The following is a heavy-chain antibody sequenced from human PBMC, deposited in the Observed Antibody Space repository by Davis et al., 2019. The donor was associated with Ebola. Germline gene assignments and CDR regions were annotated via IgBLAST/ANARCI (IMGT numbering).Heavy chain of an antibody. CDR3: ARDVEVVGIAAGSYLYYYYGMDV. V-gene: IGHV1-58*02. CDR2: IVVGSGNT. CDR1: GFTFISSG. J-gene: IGHJ6*02. Sequence: SVKVSCKASGFTFISSGMQWVRQARGQGLEWRGGIVVGSGNTNYAQKLQGRVTMTTDTSTSTAYMELRSRRTDDTAVYYCARDVEVVGIAAGSYLYYYYGMDVWGQGTTVTVSS. D-gene: IGHD3-10*01.